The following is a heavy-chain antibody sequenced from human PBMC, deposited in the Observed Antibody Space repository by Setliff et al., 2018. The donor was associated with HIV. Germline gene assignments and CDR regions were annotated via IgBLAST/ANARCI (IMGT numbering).Heavy chain of an antibody. CDR3: ARGSFGGSYSSF. CDR2: INCSGGDT. Sequence: ASVKVSCKASGYTFTTYYIHWVRQTPGQGLEWMGIINCSGGDTSYAQGFQDRITMTRDTSTSTVYMELSSLTSEDTALYCARGSFGGSYSSFWGQGTLVTVSS. CDR1: GYTFTTYY. D-gene: IGHD1-26*01. V-gene: IGHV1-46*01. J-gene: IGHJ4*02.